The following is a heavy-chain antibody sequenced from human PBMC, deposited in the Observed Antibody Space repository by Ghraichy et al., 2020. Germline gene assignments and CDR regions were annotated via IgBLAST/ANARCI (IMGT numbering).Heavy chain of an antibody. CDR2: IYSGGST. V-gene: IGHV3-66*02. CDR1: GFTVSSNY. J-gene: IGHJ4*02. D-gene: IGHD3-3*01. Sequence: LSLTCAASGFTVSSNYMSWVRQAPGKGLEWVSVIYSGGSTYYADSVKGRFTISRDNSKNTLYLQMNSLRAEDTAVYYCARTPTIFGVVWAHFDYWGQGTLVTVSS. CDR3: ARTPTIFGVVWAHFDY.